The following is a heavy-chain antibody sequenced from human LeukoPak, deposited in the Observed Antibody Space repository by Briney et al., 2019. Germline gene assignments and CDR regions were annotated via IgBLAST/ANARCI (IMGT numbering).Heavy chain of an antibody. V-gene: IGHV3-23*01. Sequence: GSLRLSCAASGFTFSSYAMSWVRQAPGKGLEWVSAISGSGGSTYYADSVKGRFTISRDNAKNSLYLQMNSLRAEDTAVYYCARGARGSSSDFDYWGQGTLVTVSS. D-gene: IGHD6-6*01. CDR1: GFTFSSYA. J-gene: IGHJ4*02. CDR2: ISGSGGST. CDR3: ARGARGSSSDFDY.